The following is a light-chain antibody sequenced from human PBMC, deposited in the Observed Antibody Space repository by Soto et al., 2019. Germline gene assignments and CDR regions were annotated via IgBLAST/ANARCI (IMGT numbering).Light chain of an antibody. Sequence: EIVMTQSPATLSVSPGERATLSCRASQSVNSKLAWYQQKPGQAPRLLIYGASIRASGIPARFSGSGSGTEFTLTITSLQAEDFAVYFCQEYNTRKMFGQGTKVDIK. CDR3: QEYNTRKM. J-gene: IGKJ1*01. CDR1: QSVNSK. CDR2: GAS. V-gene: IGKV3-15*01.